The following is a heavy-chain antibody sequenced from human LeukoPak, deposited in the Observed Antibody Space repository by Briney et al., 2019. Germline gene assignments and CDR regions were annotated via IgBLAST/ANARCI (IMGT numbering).Heavy chain of an antibody. D-gene: IGHD1-1*01. CDR3: ASENGVSGD. Sequence: GGSLRLSCAASGFTFSSYAMHWVRQAPGKGLEWVAVISYDGSNKYYADSVKGRFTISRDNSKNTLYLQMNSLRAEDTAVYYCASENGVSGDWGQGTLVTVSS. CDR2: ISYDGSNK. J-gene: IGHJ4*02. CDR1: GFTFSSYA. V-gene: IGHV3-30-3*01.